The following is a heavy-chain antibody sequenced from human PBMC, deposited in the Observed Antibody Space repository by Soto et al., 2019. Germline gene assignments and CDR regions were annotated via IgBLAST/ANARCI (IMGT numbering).Heavy chain of an antibody. CDR1: GGSFSGYY. CDR3: ARGLWEGGVDY. J-gene: IGHJ4*02. CDR2: INHSGST. Sequence: QVQLQQWGAGLLKPSETLSLTCAVYGGSFSGYYWSWIRQPPGKGLEWNGEINHSGSTNYNPSLKSRVTISVDTSKNQFSLKLSSVTAADTAVYYCARGLWEGGVDYWGQGTLVTVSS. V-gene: IGHV4-34*01. D-gene: IGHD1-26*01.